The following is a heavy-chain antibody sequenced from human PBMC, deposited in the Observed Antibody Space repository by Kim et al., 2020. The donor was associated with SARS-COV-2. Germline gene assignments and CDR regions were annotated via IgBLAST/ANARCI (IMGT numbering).Heavy chain of an antibody. V-gene: IGHV1-18*04. CDR1: GYTFTSYG. J-gene: IGHJ6*02. CDR2: ISAYNGNT. CDR3: ARGGKYSSSWPPPDYGMDV. Sequence: ASVKVSCKASGYTFTSYGISWVRQAPGQGLEWMGWISAYNGNTNYAQKLQGRVTMTTDTSTSTAYMELRSLRSDDTAVYYCARGGKYSSSWPPPDYGMDVWGQGTTVTVSS. D-gene: IGHD6-13*01.